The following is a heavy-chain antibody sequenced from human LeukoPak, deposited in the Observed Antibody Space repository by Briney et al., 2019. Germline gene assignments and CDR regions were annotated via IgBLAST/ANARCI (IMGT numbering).Heavy chain of an antibody. CDR2: INPSGGST. CDR3: ARAKIAAPYDY. CDR1: GYTLTRDY. Sequence: ASVKVSCKASGYTLTRDYMHWVRQAPGQGLEWMGIINPSGGSTSYAQKFQGRVTMTRDMSTSTVYMELSSLRSEDTAVYYCARAKIAAPYDYWGQGTLVTVSS. D-gene: IGHD6-6*01. V-gene: IGHV1-46*01. J-gene: IGHJ4*02.